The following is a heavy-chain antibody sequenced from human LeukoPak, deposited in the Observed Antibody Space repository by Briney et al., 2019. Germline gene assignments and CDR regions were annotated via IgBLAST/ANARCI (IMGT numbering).Heavy chain of an antibody. J-gene: IGHJ4*02. CDR1: GFTFSSDS. D-gene: IGHD2-2*01. V-gene: IGHV3-23*01. CDR3: AKDSFSTR. CDR2: INNNGVST. Sequence: PGGSLRLSCAASGFTFSSDSMTWVRQAPGKGLEWVSTINNNGVSTFYAGPVRGRFTISRDNSKNTLYLHMNSLSAEDTAVYYCAKDSFSTRWGQGTLVTVSS.